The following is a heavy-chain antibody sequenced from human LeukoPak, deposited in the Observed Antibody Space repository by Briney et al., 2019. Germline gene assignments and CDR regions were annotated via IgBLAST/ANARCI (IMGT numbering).Heavy chain of an antibody. D-gene: IGHD2-21*01. Sequence: SETLSLTCAVYGGSFSGYYWSWIRQPPGKGLEWIGEINHSGSTNYNPSLKSRVTISVDTSKNQFSLKLSSVTAADTAVYYCARGLWYGGRYKLSTYGMDVWGQGTTVTVSS. J-gene: IGHJ6*02. CDR1: GGSFSGYY. CDR2: INHSGST. CDR3: ARGLWYGGRYKLSTYGMDV. V-gene: IGHV4-34*01.